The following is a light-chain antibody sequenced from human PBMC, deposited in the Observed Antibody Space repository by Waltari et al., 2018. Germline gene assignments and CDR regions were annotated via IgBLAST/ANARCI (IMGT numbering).Light chain of an antibody. Sequence: DIQMTQSPSSLSASVGERVTITCQASQDISNYLNWYQQKPGKAPKLLIYDASNLETGVPSRFSGSGSGTDFTFTISSLQPEDIATYYCQQYDNLGLTFGGGTKVEIK. CDR2: DAS. J-gene: IGKJ4*01. V-gene: IGKV1-33*01. CDR3: QQYDNLGLT. CDR1: QDISNY.